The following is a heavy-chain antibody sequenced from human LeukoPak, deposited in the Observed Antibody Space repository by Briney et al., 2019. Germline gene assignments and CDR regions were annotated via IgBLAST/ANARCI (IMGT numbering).Heavy chain of an antibody. V-gene: IGHV4-61*01. CDR2: ISNSGST. Sequence: PSETLSLTCTVSGDSVSSGSHYLSWIRQPPGKGLECIGYISNSGSTNYNPSLKSRVTISVDTSKNQLSLNLNSVTAADTAVYYCARSYYDFWSGSYYYYMDVWGKGTTVTVSS. J-gene: IGHJ6*03. CDR3: ARSYYDFWSGSYYYYMDV. D-gene: IGHD3-3*01. CDR1: GDSVSSGSHY.